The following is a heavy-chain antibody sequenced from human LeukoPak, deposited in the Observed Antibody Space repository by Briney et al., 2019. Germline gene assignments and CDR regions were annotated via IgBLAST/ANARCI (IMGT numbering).Heavy chain of an antibody. CDR2: ISGYNGKT. Sequence: GASVKVSCKASGYTFTSYGISWVRQAPGQGLEWMGWISGYNGKTKYAQKLQGRVTMTTDTSTSTVYMELRSLRSDDTAVYYCARDETVNTAMVLDYWGQGTLVTVSS. CDR3: ARDETVNTAMVLDY. D-gene: IGHD5-18*01. V-gene: IGHV1-18*01. CDR1: GYTFTSYG. J-gene: IGHJ4*02.